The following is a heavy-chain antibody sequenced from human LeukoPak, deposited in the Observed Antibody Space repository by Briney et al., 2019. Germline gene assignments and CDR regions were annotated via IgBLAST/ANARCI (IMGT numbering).Heavy chain of an antibody. CDR1: GSSFNEYY. V-gene: IGHV4-34*01. CDR2: INHSGYT. D-gene: IGHD3-10*01. Sequence: SETLSLTCAVSGSSFNEYYCSCARQTPGKGLEWIGEINHSGYTNDSPSLKSRVTLSIDTSRKQFSLNLRSVTVADTGIYYCTRITSGHDYWGQGTLVTVSS. CDR3: TRITSGHDY. J-gene: IGHJ4*02.